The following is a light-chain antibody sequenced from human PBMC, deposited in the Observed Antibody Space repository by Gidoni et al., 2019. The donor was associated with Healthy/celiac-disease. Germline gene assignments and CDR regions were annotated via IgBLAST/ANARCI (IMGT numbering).Light chain of an antibody. V-gene: IGKV1-39*01. CDR1: QSINSY. Sequence: DIQMTQSPSSLSASAGDRVTITCRASQSINSYLNWYQQKPGKAPKLLIYAASSLQSGVPSRFSGSGSGTDFTLTISSLQPEDFATYYCQQSYNTPLTFGGGTKVEIK. CDR3: QQSYNTPLT. CDR2: AAS. J-gene: IGKJ4*01.